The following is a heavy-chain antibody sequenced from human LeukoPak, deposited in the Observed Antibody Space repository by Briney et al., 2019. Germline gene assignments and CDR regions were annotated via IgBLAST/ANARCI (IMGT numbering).Heavy chain of an antibody. Sequence: GGSLRLSCAASGXTFSNYWMTWVRQAPGKGLEWVANIKEDGSEKYYVDSVKGRFTISRDNAKNSLYLQMNTLRAEDTAVYYCARARIDYWGQGTLITVSS. CDR1: GXTFSNYW. CDR3: ARARIDY. D-gene: IGHD1-14*01. V-gene: IGHV3-7*05. CDR2: IKEDGSEK. J-gene: IGHJ4*02.